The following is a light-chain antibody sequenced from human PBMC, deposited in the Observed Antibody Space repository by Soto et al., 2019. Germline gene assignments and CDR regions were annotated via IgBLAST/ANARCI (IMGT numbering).Light chain of an antibody. CDR2: EGN. CDR1: SSDVGSYNL. CDR3: SSYTSSSTWV. J-gene: IGLJ3*02. V-gene: IGLV2-14*02. Sequence: QSALTQPASVSGSPGQSITISCTGTSSDVGSYNLVSWFQQHPGKAPKLMIYEGNKRPSGVSNRFSGSKSGNTASLTISGLQAEDEADYYCSSYTSSSTWVFGGGTKVTVL.